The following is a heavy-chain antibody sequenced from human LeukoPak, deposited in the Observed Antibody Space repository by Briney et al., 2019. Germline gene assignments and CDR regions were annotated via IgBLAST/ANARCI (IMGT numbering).Heavy chain of an antibody. CDR1: GFTFSSYA. J-gene: IGHJ4*02. D-gene: IGHD3-22*01. CDR3: AKYYYDTSGYYSAGYFDY. V-gene: IGHV3-23*01. CDR2: ITGGGGST. Sequence: GGSLRLSCAASGFTFSSYAMSWVRQAPGKGLEWVSFITGGGGSTYYADSVKGRFTISRDNSKNTLYLQMNSLRAEDTAEYHSAKYYYDTSGYYSAGYFDYWGQGSLVTVSS.